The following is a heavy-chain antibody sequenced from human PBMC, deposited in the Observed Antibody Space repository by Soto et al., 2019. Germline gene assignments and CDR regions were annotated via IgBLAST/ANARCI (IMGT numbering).Heavy chain of an antibody. CDR3: ARVVSLGGRIDY. V-gene: IGHV4-4*07. CDR1: GGAMSSYY. CDR2: IYASWIT. D-gene: IGHD3-16*01. Sequence: FVTLCLTDTVSGGAMSSYYWTWILQPAGRGLDWIGGIYASWITDYNPYLKSRGTMSVRAAKNHFALNLGSVTAAGTGVWYCARVVSLGGRIDYWGQGSVVSVS. J-gene: IGHJ4*02.